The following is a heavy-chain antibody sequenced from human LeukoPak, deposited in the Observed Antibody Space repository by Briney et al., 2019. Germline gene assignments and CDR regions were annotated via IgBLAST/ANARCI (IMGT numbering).Heavy chain of an antibody. CDR1: GGSFSGYY. V-gene: IGHV4-34*01. D-gene: IGHD1-26*01. CDR2: INHSGST. Sequence: PSETPSLTCAVYGGSFSGYYWSWIRQPPGKGLEWIGEINHSGSTNYNPSLKSRVTISVDTSKNQFSLKLSSVTAADTAVYYCASSVGATTFLGHWGQGTLVTVSS. CDR3: ASSVGATTFLGH. J-gene: IGHJ5*02.